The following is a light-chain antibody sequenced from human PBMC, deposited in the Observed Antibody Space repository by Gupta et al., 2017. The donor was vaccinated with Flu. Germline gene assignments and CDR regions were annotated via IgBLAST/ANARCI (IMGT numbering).Light chain of an antibody. CDR3: CSFAGSYTLV. V-gene: IGLV2-11*01. CDR2: DVT. CDR1: NSDIGAYDY. J-gene: IGLJ2*01. Sequence: QSALTQPRSVSGSLGQSVTISCTGTNSDIGAYDYVSWFQQHPGKAPKLIIYDVTKRSSGVPARFSGSKSANTASLTISALQAEDEADYHCCSFAGSYTLVFGGGTKLTVL.